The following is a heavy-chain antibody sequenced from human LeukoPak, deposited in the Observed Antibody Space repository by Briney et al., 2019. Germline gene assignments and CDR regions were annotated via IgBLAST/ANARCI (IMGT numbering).Heavy chain of an antibody. CDR1: GFTFSSYA. CDR2: ISDSGGST. Sequence: GGSLRLSCAASGFTFSSYALSWVRQAPGKGLEWVSAISDSGGSTYYADSVKGRFTISRDNSKNTLFLQMNSLRAEDTAVYYCAKHYGSGSYYNYFDYWGQGTLVSASS. CDR3: AKHYGSGSYYNYFDY. J-gene: IGHJ4*02. V-gene: IGHV3-23*01. D-gene: IGHD3-10*01.